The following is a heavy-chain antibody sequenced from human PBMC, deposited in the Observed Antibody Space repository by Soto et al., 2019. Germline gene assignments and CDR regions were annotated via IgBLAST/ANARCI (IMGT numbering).Heavy chain of an antibody. CDR1: GFTFSDYG. CDR3: VKPSGWYPDY. Sequence: QVHLVESGGGVVQPGRSLRLSCTVSGFTFSDYGMHWVRRAPDKGLEWVAVISPDGINKYYPDSLRGRFTISRDNSKNTLYLQMSSLRGEDTAVYYCVKPSGWYPDYWGQGTHVTVSS. J-gene: IGHJ4*02. V-gene: IGHV3-30*18. CDR2: ISPDGINK. D-gene: IGHD6-19*01.